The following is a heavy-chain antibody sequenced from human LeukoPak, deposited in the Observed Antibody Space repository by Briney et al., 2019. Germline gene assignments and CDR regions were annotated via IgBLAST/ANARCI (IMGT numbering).Heavy chain of an antibody. J-gene: IGHJ4*02. CDR2: INPNSGGP. D-gene: IGHD2-15*01. V-gene: IGHV1-2*06. CDR3: AREIGRVVAAVDY. Sequence: ASVKVSCKASGYTLTGYYMHWVRQAPGQGLEWMGRINPNSGGPNYAQKFQSRVTMTRDTSISTAYMELSRLRSDDTAVYYCAREIGRVVAAVDYWGQGTLVTVSS. CDR1: GYTLTGYY.